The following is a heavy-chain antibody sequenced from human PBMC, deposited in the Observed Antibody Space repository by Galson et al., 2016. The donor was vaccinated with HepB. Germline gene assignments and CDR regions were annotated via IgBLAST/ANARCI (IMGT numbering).Heavy chain of an antibody. CDR3: AKDPGVFSPGWYYFDS. D-gene: IGHD6-19*01. J-gene: IGHJ4*02. CDR2: ISIGSSRI. CDR1: GFTFSSYS. Sequence: SLRLSCAASGFTFSSYSLNWVRQAPGKGLEWISYISIGSSRIYYADSVKGRFTISRDNSKNTLYLHMNGLRAEDTALYYCAKDPGVFSPGWYYFDSWGQGTLVTVSA. V-gene: IGHV3-48*01.